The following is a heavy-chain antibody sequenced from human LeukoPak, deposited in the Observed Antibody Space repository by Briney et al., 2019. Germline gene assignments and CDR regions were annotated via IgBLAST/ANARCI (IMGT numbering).Heavy chain of an antibody. V-gene: IGHV4-39*01. J-gene: IGHJ4*02. CDR3: ATYEGYSYGYGPFDY. D-gene: IGHD5-18*01. CDR1: GGSISSSSYY. CDR2: IYYSGST. Sequence: SPSETLSLTCTVSGGSISSSSYYWGWIRQPPGKGLEWIGSIYYSGSTYYNPSLKSRVTISVDTSKNQFSPKLSSVTAADTAVYYCATYEGYSYGYGPFDYWGQGTLVTVSS.